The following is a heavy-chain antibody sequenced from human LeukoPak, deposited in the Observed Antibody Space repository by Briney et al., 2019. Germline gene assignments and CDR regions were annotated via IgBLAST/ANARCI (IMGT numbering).Heavy chain of an antibody. CDR3: ARVKDSSGYYPSYFDY. J-gene: IGHJ4*02. D-gene: IGHD3-22*01. V-gene: IGHV3-21*01. CDR1: GFTFSSYS. CDR2: IRSSSSYI. Sequence: PGGSLRLSCAASGFTFSSYSMHWVRQAPRKGLEWVSSIRSSSSYIYYADSVKGRFTISRDNAKNSLYLQMNSLRAEDTAVYYCARVKDSSGYYPSYFDYWGQGTLVTVSS.